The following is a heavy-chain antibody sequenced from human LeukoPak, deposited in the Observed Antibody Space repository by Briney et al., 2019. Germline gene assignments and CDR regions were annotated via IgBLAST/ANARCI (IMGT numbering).Heavy chain of an antibody. Sequence: GGSLRLSCAASGFTFSSYAMHWVRQAPGKGLEWVAVISYDGSNKYYADSVKGRFTISRDNSKNTLYLQMNSLRAEDTAVFYCATTRYPTYYYDSSGYSTHAFDIWGQGTMVTVSS. CDR1: GFTFSSYA. CDR3: ATTRYPTYYYDSSGYSTHAFDI. V-gene: IGHV3-30-3*01. D-gene: IGHD3-22*01. CDR2: ISYDGSNK. J-gene: IGHJ3*02.